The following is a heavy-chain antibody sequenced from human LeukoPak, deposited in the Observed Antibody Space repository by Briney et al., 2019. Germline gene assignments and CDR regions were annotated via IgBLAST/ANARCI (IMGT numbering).Heavy chain of an antibody. CDR1: AGSISTYY. V-gene: IGHV4-59*08. Sequence: SETLSLTCSVSAGSISTYYWGWIRQPPGKGLEWIGYISYSGTTNYNPSLKSRVTLSVDTSQNQLSLRLTSMTAADMAVYYCARRATGYDPFDFWGQGTLVIVSS. CDR2: ISYSGTT. J-gene: IGHJ4*02. CDR3: ARRATGYDPFDF. D-gene: IGHD5-12*01.